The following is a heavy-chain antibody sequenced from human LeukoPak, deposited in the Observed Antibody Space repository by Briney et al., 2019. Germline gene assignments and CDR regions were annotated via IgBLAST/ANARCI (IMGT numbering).Heavy chain of an antibody. CDR2: IYPGDSDT. J-gene: IGHJ4*02. CDR1: GYSFTSYW. V-gene: IGHV5-51*01. Sequence: SGESLKISCKGSGYSFTSYWIGWVRQMPGKGLEWMGIIYPGDSDTRYSPSFQGQVTISADKSISTAYLQWSSLKASDTAMYYCARPRFGYSSGWSENYFDYWGQGILVTVSS. CDR3: ARPRFGYSSGWSENYFDY. D-gene: IGHD6-19*01.